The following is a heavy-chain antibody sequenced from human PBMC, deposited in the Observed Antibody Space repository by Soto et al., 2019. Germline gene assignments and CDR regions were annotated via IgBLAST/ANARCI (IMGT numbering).Heavy chain of an antibody. CDR3: AKNPGYYYDSTAYHFGY. D-gene: IGHD3-22*01. J-gene: IGHJ4*02. CDR1: EFTFSNYA. Sequence: GGSLRLSCAASEFTFSNYAMSWVRQAPGKGLEWVSAISYGGGTTYYADSVKGRFTISRDNSKNTLYLQMNSLRAEDTAVYYCAKNPGYYYDSTAYHFGYWGQGTLVTVSS. V-gene: IGHV3-23*01. CDR2: ISYGGGTT.